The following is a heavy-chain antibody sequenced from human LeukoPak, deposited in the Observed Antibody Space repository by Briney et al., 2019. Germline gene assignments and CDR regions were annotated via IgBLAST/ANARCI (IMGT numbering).Heavy chain of an antibody. D-gene: IGHD2-15*01. Sequence: GGSLRLSCAASGFTFDDYGMSWVRHAPGKGLEWVSGINWNGGSTGYADSVKGRFTISRDNTKNSLYLQMNSLRAEDTALYYCAREGGVVVVAAATAVALDIWGQGTMVTVSS. J-gene: IGHJ3*02. V-gene: IGHV3-20*04. CDR1: GFTFDDYG. CDR3: AREGGVVVVAAATAVALDI. CDR2: INWNGGST.